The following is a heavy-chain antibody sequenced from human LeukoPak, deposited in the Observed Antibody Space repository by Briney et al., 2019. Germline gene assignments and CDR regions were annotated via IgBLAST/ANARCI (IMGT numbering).Heavy chain of an antibody. CDR3: TRNPDGRNWFDP. CDR2: INGEESST. CDR1: GFTFRNHW. Sequence: PGGSLRPSCAASGFTFRNHWMHWVRQAPGKGLVWVSHINGEESSTSYADSVKGRFTISRDNAKNTLYLQMNSLRVEGTAMYYCTRNPDGRNWFDPWGQGTLVTVSS. J-gene: IGHJ5*02. D-gene: IGHD1-14*01. V-gene: IGHV3-74*01.